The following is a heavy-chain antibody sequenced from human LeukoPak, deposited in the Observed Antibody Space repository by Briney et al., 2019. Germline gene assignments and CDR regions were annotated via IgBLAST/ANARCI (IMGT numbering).Heavy chain of an antibody. V-gene: IGHV4-59*01. Sequence: KPSETLSLTCTVSGGSISSYYWNWIRQPPGKGLEWIGYIYYSGSTNYNPSLKSRVTISVDTSKNQFSLKLISVTAADTAVYYCARKYPSYYYMDVWGKGTTVTVSS. J-gene: IGHJ6*03. CDR3: ARKYPSYYYMDV. D-gene: IGHD3-16*01. CDR1: GGSISSYY. CDR2: IYYSGST.